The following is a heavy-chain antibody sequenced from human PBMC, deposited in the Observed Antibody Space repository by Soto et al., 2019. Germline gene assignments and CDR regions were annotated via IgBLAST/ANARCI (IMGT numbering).Heavy chain of an antibody. CDR3: ARSGDNFNVLDY. CDR1: GFTFSSYS. J-gene: IGHJ4*02. V-gene: IGHV3-48*03. Sequence: LRLSCAASGFTFSSYSMSWVRHAPGKGLEWVSGFRTGGDDATTYYATSVKGRFSISRDNANNSLYLEMNSLRVEDTAVYYCARSGDNFNVLDYWGQGTPVTVSS. D-gene: IGHD1-1*01. CDR2: FRTGGDDATT.